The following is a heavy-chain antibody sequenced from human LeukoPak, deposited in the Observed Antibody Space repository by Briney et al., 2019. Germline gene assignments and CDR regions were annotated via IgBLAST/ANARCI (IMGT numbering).Heavy chain of an antibody. Sequence: ASVRVSCKASGYTFSSYGFTWVRQAPGQGHEWMGWINTYNGDTNYGQKIQGRVRMNADTSTKTAYMELRSLRSDDTAIYYCARSSSGWLIDYWGQGTLVSVSS. D-gene: IGHD6-19*01. CDR2: INTYNGDT. J-gene: IGHJ4*02. CDR1: GYTFSSYG. CDR3: ARSSSGWLIDY. V-gene: IGHV1-18*01.